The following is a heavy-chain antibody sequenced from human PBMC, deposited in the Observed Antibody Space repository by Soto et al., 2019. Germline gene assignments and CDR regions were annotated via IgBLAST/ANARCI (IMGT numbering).Heavy chain of an antibody. CDR2: INPSGGST. CDR3: ARDLLRSVVTIFHYYYGMDV. Sequence: ASVKVSCKASGYTFTSYYMHWVRQAPGQGLEWMGIINPSGGSTSYAQKFQGRVTMTRDTSTSTVYMELSSLRSEDTAVYYCARDLLRSVVTIFHYYYGMDVWGQGTTVTVSS. J-gene: IGHJ6*02. V-gene: IGHV1-46*01. D-gene: IGHD3-3*01. CDR1: GYTFTSYY.